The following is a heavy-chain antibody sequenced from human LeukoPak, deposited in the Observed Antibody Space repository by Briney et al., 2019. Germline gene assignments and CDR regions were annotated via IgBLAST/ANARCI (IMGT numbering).Heavy chain of an antibody. D-gene: IGHD3-22*01. V-gene: IGHV3-15*01. J-gene: IGHJ4*02. Sequence: PGGSLRLSCATSGLTFTNAWMSWFRQAPGKGLEWVGRIKSKTDGGTSDYAAPVQGRFTISRDDSKNTLYLQMNSLKTEDTAVYYCTTDGPGYYYDSSGSPPLWGQGTLVTVSS. CDR2: IKSKTDGGTS. CDR1: GLTFTNAW. CDR3: TTDGPGYYYDSSGSPPL.